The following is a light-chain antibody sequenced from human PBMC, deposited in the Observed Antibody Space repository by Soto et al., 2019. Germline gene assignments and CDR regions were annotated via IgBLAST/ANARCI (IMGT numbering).Light chain of an antibody. J-gene: IGKJ1*01. CDR2: DAS. Sequence: DIKMTQSPSTLSASVEDRVTITCRASQSISSWLAWYQQKAGIVSKRLIYDASSMESWEPSRCSGSGSETEFTLPISSLQPDDFATNYCQQYNSYSPQTFGQGSKVDIK. CDR3: QQYNSYSPQT. V-gene: IGKV1-5*01. CDR1: QSISSW.